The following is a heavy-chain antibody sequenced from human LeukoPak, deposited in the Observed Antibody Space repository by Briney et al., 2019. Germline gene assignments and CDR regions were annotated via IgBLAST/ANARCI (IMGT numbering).Heavy chain of an antibody. CDR1: GYSISSGYY. CDR3: ASESFDRYYDILTGYYAWDY. Sequence: SETLSLTCTVSGYSISSGYYWGWIRQPPGKGLEWIGNIYHSGSTYYNPSLKSRVTISVDTSKNQFSLKLSSVTAADTAVYYCASESFDRYYDILTGYYAWDYWGQGTLVTVSS. CDR2: IYHSGST. J-gene: IGHJ4*02. D-gene: IGHD3-9*01. V-gene: IGHV4-38-2*02.